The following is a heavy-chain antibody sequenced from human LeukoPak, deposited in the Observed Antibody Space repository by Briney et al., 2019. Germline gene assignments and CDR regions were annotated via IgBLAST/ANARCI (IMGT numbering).Heavy chain of an antibody. J-gene: IGHJ5*02. D-gene: IGHD2-2*01. CDR2: IYYNGST. CDR3: ARGNGWVCSSTSCYNWFDP. CDR1: GGSISSYY. Sequence: ASETLSLTCTVSGGSISSYYWSWIRQPPGKGLEWIGYIYYNGSTNYNPSLKSQVARSVDTSKNQFSLKLRYVTAADTAVYYCARGNGWVCSSTSCYNWFDPWGQGTLVTVSS. V-gene: IGHV4-59*01.